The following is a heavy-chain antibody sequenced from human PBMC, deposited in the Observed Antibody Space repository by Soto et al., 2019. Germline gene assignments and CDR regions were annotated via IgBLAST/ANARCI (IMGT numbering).Heavy chain of an antibody. J-gene: IGHJ5*02. Sequence: ALAKVSCKASGYTFTGYYMHWVRQAPGQGLEWMGWINPNSGGTNYAQKFQGRVTMTRDTSISTAYMELSRLRSDDTAVYYCARDLVPEKWFDPWGQGTLVTVSS. V-gene: IGHV1-2*02. CDR2: INPNSGGT. CDR3: ARDLVPEKWFDP. D-gene: IGHD2-2*01. CDR1: GYTFTGYY.